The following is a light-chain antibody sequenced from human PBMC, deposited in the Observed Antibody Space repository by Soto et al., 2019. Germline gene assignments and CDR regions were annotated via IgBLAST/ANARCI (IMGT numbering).Light chain of an antibody. CDR2: DNN. J-gene: IGLJ7*01. Sequence: QSVLTQPPSVSAAPGQKVTISCSESSSNIGSNLVFWYQQLPGTAPKLLIYDNNKRPSGIPDRFSGSKSGTSATLDITGLQTGDEADYYCGTWDTSLSAAVFGGGTQLTVL. V-gene: IGLV1-51*01. CDR1: SSNIGSNL. CDR3: GTWDTSLSAAV.